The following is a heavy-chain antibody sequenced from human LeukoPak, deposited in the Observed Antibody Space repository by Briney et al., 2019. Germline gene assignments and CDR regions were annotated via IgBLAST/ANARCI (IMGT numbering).Heavy chain of an antibody. Sequence: ASVKVSFKASGYTFTGYYMHWVRQAPGQGLEWMGWINPNSGGTNYAQKFQGRVTMTRDTSISTAYMELSRLRSDDTAVYYCARDHYDILTGYYDYYYYYGMDVWGQGTTVTVSS. V-gene: IGHV1-2*02. J-gene: IGHJ6*02. CDR2: INPNSGGT. CDR1: GYTFTGYY. CDR3: ARDHYDILTGYYDYYYYYGMDV. D-gene: IGHD3-9*01.